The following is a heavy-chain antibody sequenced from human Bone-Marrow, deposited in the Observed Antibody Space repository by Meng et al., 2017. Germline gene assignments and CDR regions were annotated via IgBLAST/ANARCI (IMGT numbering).Heavy chain of an antibody. V-gene: IGHV4-59*01. Sequence: GSLRLSCTVSGGSISSYYWSWIRQPPGKGPEWIGYIYYSGSTNYNPSLKSRVTISVDTSKNQFSLKLSSVTAADTAVYYCARELIAVAGALDGMDVWGQGTTVTVSS. D-gene: IGHD6-19*01. CDR1: GGSISSYY. J-gene: IGHJ6*02. CDR3: ARELIAVAGALDGMDV. CDR2: IYYSGST.